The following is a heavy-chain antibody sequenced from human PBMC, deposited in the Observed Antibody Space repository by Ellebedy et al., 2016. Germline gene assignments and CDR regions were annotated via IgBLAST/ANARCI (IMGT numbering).Heavy chain of an antibody. Sequence: GGSLRLXXAASGFTFSSYGMHWVRQAPGKGLEWVAVISYDGSNKYYADSVKGRFTISGDNSKNTLYLQMNSLRAEDTAVYYCAKDVATLDYWGQGTLVTVSS. D-gene: IGHD1-26*01. V-gene: IGHV3-30*18. CDR2: ISYDGSNK. CDR1: GFTFSSYG. J-gene: IGHJ4*02. CDR3: AKDVATLDY.